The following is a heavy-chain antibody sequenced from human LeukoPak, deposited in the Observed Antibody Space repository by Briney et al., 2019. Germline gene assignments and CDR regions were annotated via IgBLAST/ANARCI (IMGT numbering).Heavy chain of an antibody. CDR2: ISYDGSNK. V-gene: IGHV3-30*04. Sequence: PGRSLRLSCAASGFTFSSYAMHWVRQAPGQGLEWVAVISYDGSNKYYADSVKGRFTISRGNSKNTLYLQMNSLRAEDTAVYYCAREDSFWAFDIWGQGTMVTVSS. CDR1: GFTFSSYA. CDR3: AREDSFWAFDI. D-gene: IGHD2-15*01. J-gene: IGHJ3*02.